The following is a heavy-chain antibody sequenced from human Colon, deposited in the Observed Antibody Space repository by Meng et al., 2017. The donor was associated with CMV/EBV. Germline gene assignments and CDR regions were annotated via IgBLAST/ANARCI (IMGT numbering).Heavy chain of an antibody. J-gene: IGHJ6*02. V-gene: IGHV4-61*01. D-gene: IGHD1-14*01. CDR2: IYYSGST. CDR1: GGSVISGSYY. CDR3: AREPNYNAGYYYGMDV. Sequence: SETLSLTCTVSGGSVISGSYYWSWIRQSPGKALEWIGYIYYSGSTNYNPSLKSRVTISVDTSKNQFSLKLSSVTAADTAVYYCAREPNYNAGYYYGMDVWGPGTTVTVSS.